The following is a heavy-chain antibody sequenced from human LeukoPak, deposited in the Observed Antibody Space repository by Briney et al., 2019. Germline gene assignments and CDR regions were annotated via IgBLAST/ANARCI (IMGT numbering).Heavy chain of an antibody. CDR3: ARGAQWLDV. CDR2: IYGGGRK. J-gene: IGHJ4*02. D-gene: IGHD6-19*01. Sequence: GGSLRLSCAASGFTVSSNYMSWVRQAPGKVLEWVSVIYGGGRKYYADSVKDRFTISRDNSKNTLYLQMNSLRAEDTAVYYCARGAQWLDVWGQGTLVTVSS. CDR1: GFTVSSNY. V-gene: IGHV3-53*01.